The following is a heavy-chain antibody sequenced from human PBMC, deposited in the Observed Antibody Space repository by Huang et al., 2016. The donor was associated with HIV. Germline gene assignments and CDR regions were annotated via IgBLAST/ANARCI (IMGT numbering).Heavy chain of an antibody. J-gene: IGHJ3*01. CDR1: GFSFANYV. CDR3: TREYTVAGAFDL. D-gene: IGHD5-12*01. V-gene: IGHV3-30-3*01. Sequence: QVQLVESGGGVVQPGRSLRLSCAASGFSFANYVRHWVRQAPGKRLEWVTFISNDGSSRYYADSVKGRFTISRDNFKNALYLQMNRLRGDDTAVYYCTREYTVAGAFDLWGQGTMVTVSS. CDR2: ISNDGSSR.